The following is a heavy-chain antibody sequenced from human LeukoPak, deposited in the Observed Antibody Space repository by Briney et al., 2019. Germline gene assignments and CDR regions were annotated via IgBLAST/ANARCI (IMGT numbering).Heavy chain of an antibody. CDR1: GGSFSGYY. D-gene: IGHD1-26*01. CDR2: INHSGST. Sequence: SETLSLTCAVYGGSFSGYYWSWIRQPPGKGLEWTGEINHSGSTNYNPPLKSRVTISVDTSKNQFSLKLSSVTAADTAVYYCARHRGNSGSYWNAFDIWGQGTMVTVSS. V-gene: IGHV4-34*01. J-gene: IGHJ3*02. CDR3: ARHRGNSGSYWNAFDI.